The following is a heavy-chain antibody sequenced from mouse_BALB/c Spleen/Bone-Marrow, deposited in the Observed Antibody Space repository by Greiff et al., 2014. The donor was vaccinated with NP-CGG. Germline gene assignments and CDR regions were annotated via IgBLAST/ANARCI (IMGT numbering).Heavy chain of an antibody. CDR2: INPNNDGT. Sequence: QVQLKQSGAELVKPGASVKLSCKASGYTFTSYYMYWVKQRPGQGLEWIGEINPNNDGTNFNEKFKSKATLTVDKSSSTAYMRLSSLTSEDSAVYYCTRAAYDPYAMDYWGQGTSVTVSS. V-gene: IGHV1S81*02. CDR3: TRAAYDPYAMDY. D-gene: IGHD2-3*01. CDR1: GYTFTSYY. J-gene: IGHJ4*01.